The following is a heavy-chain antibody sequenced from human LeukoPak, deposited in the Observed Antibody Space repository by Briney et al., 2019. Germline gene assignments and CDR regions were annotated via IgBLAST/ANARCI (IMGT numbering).Heavy chain of an antibody. CDR1: GFTFSSYA. D-gene: IGHD2-15*01. V-gene: IGHV3-23*01. CDR3: AKSKVVAATMGRFDY. J-gene: IGHJ4*02. CDR2: ISGSDGST. Sequence: PGGSLRLSCAASGFTFSSYAMNWVRQAPGKGLEWVSTISGSDGSTYYADSVKGRFTISRDNSKNTLYLQMNSLRAGDTAVYYCAKSKVVAATMGRFDYWGQGTLVTVSS.